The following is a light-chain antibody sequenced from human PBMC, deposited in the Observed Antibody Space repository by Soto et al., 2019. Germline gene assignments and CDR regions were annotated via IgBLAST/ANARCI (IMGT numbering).Light chain of an antibody. CDR2: GQS. CDR3: AVWDDSLGGRA. J-gene: IGLJ2*01. Sequence: QSVLTQPPSASGTPGQRVIISCSGSSSNIGSYAVTWYRQLPGTAPKLLIYGQSQRPSGVPDRFSGSKSGTSASLAISGLQSEDEAEYYCAVWDDSLGGRAFGGGTKLTVL. V-gene: IGLV1-44*01. CDR1: SSNIGSYA.